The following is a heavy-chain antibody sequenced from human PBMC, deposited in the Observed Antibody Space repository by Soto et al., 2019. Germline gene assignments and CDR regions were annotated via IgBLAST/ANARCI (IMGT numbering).Heavy chain of an antibody. V-gene: IGHV1-69*13. CDR1: GGTFSSYA. Sequence: SVKVSCKASGGTFSSYAIRWVRQAPGQGLEWMGGIIPIFGTANYAQKFQGRVTITADESTSTAYMELSSLRSEDTAVYYCARDKYDILTGYPTYYYYYGMDVWGQGTTVTVLL. CDR2: IIPIFGTA. CDR3: ARDKYDILTGYPTYYYYYGMDV. D-gene: IGHD3-9*01. J-gene: IGHJ6*02.